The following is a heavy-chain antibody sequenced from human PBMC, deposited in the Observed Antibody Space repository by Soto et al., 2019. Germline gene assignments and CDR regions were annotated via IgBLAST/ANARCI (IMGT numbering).Heavy chain of an antibody. Sequence: GASVKVSCKASGYTFTGYYMHWVRQAPGQGLEWMGIINPSGGNTSYAQKFQGRVTMTRDTSTSTVYMELSSLRSEDTAVYYCARGTLYDPSAPFMDVWGKGTTVTVSS. CDR2: INPSGGNT. V-gene: IGHV1-46*03. J-gene: IGHJ6*03. D-gene: IGHD3-3*01. CDR1: GYTFTGYY. CDR3: ARGTLYDPSAPFMDV.